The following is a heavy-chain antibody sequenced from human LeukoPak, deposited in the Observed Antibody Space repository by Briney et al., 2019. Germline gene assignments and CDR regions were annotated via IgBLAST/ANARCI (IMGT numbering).Heavy chain of an antibody. CDR3: ARDPSIVATICYFDY. CDR1: GFTFSSYA. D-gene: IGHD5-12*01. CDR2: ISYDGSNK. V-gene: IGHV3-30*04. J-gene: IGHJ4*02. Sequence: GGSLRLSCAASGFTFSSYAMHWVRQAPGKGLEWVAVISYDGSNKYYADSVKGRFTISRDNSKNTLYLQMNSLRAEDTAVYYCARDPSIVATICYFDYWGQGTLVTVSS.